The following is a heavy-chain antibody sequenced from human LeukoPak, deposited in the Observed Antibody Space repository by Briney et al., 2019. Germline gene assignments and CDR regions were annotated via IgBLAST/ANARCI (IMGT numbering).Heavy chain of an antibody. Sequence: GGSLRLFCVASGFAFRDFWMTWVRQAPGKGLEWVAVISYDGSNKYYADSLKGRFTISRDNSKNTLYLQMNSLRAEDTAVYYCARGLIGYLLIYSGRFDPWGQGTLVTVSS. J-gene: IGHJ5*02. CDR3: ARGLIGYLLIYSGRFDP. CDR2: ISYDGSNK. CDR1: GFAFRDFW. V-gene: IGHV3-30-3*01. D-gene: IGHD2-2*02.